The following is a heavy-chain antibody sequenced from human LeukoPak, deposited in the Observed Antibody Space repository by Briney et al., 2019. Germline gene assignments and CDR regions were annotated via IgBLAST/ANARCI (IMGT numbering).Heavy chain of an antibody. V-gene: IGHV3-23*01. CDR3: AKVLWFGELRDAFDV. J-gene: IGHJ3*01. CDR2: ISGSGGST. Sequence: AGGSLRLSCAASGFTFSTYGMSWVRQAPGKGLEWVSAISGSGGSTYYADSVKGRFTISRDNSMNTLYLQMNSLRAEDTAVYYCAKVLWFGELRDAFDVWGQGTMVSVSS. D-gene: IGHD3-10*01. CDR1: GFTFSTYG.